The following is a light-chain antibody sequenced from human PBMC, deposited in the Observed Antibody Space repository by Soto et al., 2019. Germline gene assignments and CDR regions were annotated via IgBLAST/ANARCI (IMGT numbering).Light chain of an antibody. CDR1: QSVSSY. Sequence: EIVLTQSPATLSLSPGEGARLSCRASQSVSSYLAWYQQKPGQAPRLLIYDASNRATGIPARFSGSGSGTDFTLTISSLEPEDFAVYYCQQRSNWPPRATLGQGTRLEI. CDR3: QQRSNWPPRAT. V-gene: IGKV3-11*01. J-gene: IGKJ5*01. CDR2: DAS.